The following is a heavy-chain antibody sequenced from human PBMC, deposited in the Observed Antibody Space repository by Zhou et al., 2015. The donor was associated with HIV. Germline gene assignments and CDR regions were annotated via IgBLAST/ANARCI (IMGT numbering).Heavy chain of an antibody. V-gene: IGHV1-69*17. CDR2: INPLFDIE. D-gene: IGHD3-22*01. J-gene: IGHJ3*02. Sequence: QVQLVQSGTEVKKPGSSVRVSCTASGGTFSDSEISWVRQAPGQGLEWMGGINPLFDIENYAQRFRGRLSITADKSTSAAYMELSSLESEDAAVYYCTRSSGNYDYAFDKWGQGTKVIVAS. CDR1: GGTFSDSE. CDR3: TRSSGNYDYAFDK.